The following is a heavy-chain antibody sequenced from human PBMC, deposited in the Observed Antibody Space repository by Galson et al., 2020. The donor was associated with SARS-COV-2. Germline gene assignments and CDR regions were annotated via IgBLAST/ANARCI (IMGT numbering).Heavy chain of an antibody. CDR3: ARRNVVVSRSDAFDF. J-gene: IGHJ3*01. V-gene: IGHV1-18*04. D-gene: IGHD2-2*01. CDR1: GYTFINYG. Sequence: ASVKVSCKASGYTFINYGVTWVRQAPGQGLEWMGWIYGQNGKPIYAQSVQGRVTMTTDTSTSTAYMELRGLRSDDTAVYYCARRNVVVSRSDAFDFWGQGTKVIVSS. CDR2: IYGQNGKP.